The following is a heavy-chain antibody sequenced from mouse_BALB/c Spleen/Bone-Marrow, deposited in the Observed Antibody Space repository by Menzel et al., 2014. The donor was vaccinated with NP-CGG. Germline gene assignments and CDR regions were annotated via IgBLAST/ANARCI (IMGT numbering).Heavy chain of an antibody. D-gene: IGHD2-4*01. CDR2: IDPANGNT. V-gene: IGHV14-3*02. CDR3: ARYDYGVDFDY. J-gene: IGHJ2*01. CDR1: GFNIKETY. Sequence: VQLKQSGAELVEPGASVKLSCTASGFNIKETYMHWVKQRPEQGLEWIGRIDPANGNTKYDPKFQGKATITADTSSNTAYLQLSSLTSEDTAVYYCARYDYGVDFDYWGQGTTLTVSS.